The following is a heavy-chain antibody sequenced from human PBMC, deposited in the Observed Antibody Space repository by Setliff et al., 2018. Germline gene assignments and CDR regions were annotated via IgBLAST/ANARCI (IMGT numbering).Heavy chain of an antibody. CDR1: GASVSGNSYY. CDR3: ARASRYFDPTGSYFDF. CDR2: TYYSGNT. Sequence: SETLSLTCTVSGASVSGNSYYWGWIRQPPGKGLEWIASTYYSGNTYYNPSLKSRVTISVDTSKNQFSLKLTSVTAADTAVYYCARASRYFDPTGSYFDFWGQGTLVTVSS. V-gene: IGHV4-39*07. J-gene: IGHJ4*02. D-gene: IGHD3-22*01.